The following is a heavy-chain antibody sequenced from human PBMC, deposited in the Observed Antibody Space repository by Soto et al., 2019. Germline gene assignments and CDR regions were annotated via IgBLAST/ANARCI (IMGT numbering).Heavy chain of an antibody. CDR1: GFTFSSYA. Sequence: GGSLRLSCAASGFTFSSYAMSWVRQAPGKGLEWVSAISGSGGSTYYADSVKGRFTISRDNSKNTLYLQMNSLRAEDTAVYYCARGLGESPPYYMDVWGKGTTVTVSS. CDR3: ARGLGESPPYYMDV. J-gene: IGHJ6*03. D-gene: IGHD3-10*01. CDR2: ISGSGGST. V-gene: IGHV3-23*01.